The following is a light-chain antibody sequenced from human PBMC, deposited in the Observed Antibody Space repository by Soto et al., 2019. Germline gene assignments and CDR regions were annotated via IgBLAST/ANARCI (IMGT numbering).Light chain of an antibody. CDR2: EVT. V-gene: IGLV2-14*01. Sequence: QSVLTQPASVSGSPGQSITISCTGTSSDVAKYNYVSWYQQHPGRAPKLMIYEVTNRPSGVSLRFSGSKSGNTASLTISGLQADDEADYYCCSYATGSTYVFGSGTQLTVL. J-gene: IGLJ7*01. CDR1: SSDVAKYNY. CDR3: CSYATGSTYV.